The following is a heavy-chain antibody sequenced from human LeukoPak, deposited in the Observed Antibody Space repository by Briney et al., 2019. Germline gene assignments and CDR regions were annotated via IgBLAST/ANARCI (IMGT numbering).Heavy chain of an antibody. CDR3: ARGVVSVTPTFDI. CDR1: GGSISSYY. D-gene: IGHD4-23*01. Sequence: SETLSLTCTVSGGSISSYYWSWIRQPPGKGLEWIGYIYYSGCTNYNPSLKSRVTISVDTSKNQFSLKLSSVTAADTAVYYCARGVVSVTPTFDIWGQGTMVTVSS. V-gene: IGHV4-59*01. J-gene: IGHJ3*02. CDR2: IYYSGCT.